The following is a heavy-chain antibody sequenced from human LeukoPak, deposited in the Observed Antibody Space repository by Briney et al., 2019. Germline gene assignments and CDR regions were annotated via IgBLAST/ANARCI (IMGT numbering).Heavy chain of an antibody. Sequence: GGSLRLSCAASGFTFSSYAMSWVRQAPGKGLEWVSVISGSGGTTYYADSVKGRFTISRDNAKNSLYLQMNSLRPEDTAVYYCARVGSSLTYYFDYWGQGTLVTVSS. V-gene: IGHV3-23*01. J-gene: IGHJ4*02. D-gene: IGHD6-13*01. CDR3: ARVGSSLTYYFDY. CDR2: ISGSGGTT. CDR1: GFTFSSYA.